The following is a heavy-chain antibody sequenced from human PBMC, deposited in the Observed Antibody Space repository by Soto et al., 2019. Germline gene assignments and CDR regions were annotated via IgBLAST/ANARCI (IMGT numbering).Heavy chain of an antibody. CDR2: IYHSGST. V-gene: IGHV4-30-2*01. Sequence: SETLSLTCAVSGGSISSGGYSWSWIRQPPGKGLEWIGYIYHSGSTYYNPSLKSRVTISVDRSKNQFSLKLSSVTAADTAVYYCARGSIAAAGTSWFDPWGQGTLVTVSS. J-gene: IGHJ5*02. D-gene: IGHD6-13*01. CDR3: ARGSIAAAGTSWFDP. CDR1: GGSISSGGYS.